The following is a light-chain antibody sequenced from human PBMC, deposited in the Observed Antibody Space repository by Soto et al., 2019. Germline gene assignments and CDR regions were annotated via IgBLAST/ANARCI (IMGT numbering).Light chain of an antibody. J-gene: IGKJ5*01. Sequence: EIVLTQSPATLCCAGRERSTRWSTASQSVSSSYLAWYQQKPGQAPRLLIYGASSRATGIPDRFSGSGSGTDFTLTISSLEPEDFAVYYCQQYGSSPITFGQGTRLEIK. V-gene: IGKV3-20*01. CDR3: QQYGSSPIT. CDR2: GAS. CDR1: QSVSSSY.